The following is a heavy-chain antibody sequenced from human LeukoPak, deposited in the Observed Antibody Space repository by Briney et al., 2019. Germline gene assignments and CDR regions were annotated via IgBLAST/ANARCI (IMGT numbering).Heavy chain of an antibody. J-gene: IGHJ5*02. Sequence: PGGCLRLSCAASGFTFSSYWMQWVRQAPGKGLVWVSHINSDGSSTNYADSVKGRFTISRDNAKNTLYLQMNSLRAEDTAVYYCARTGIAARPTVWFDPWGQGTLVTVSS. D-gene: IGHD6-6*01. CDR2: INSDGSST. CDR3: ARTGIAARPTVWFDP. CDR1: GFTFSSYW. V-gene: IGHV3-74*01.